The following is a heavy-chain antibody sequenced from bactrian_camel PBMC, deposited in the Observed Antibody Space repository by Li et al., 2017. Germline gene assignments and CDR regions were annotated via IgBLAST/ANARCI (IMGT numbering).Heavy chain of an antibody. J-gene: IGHJ4*01. CDR1: GFTFSIHG. Sequence: VQLVESGGGLVQPGGSLRLSCAASGFTFSIHGMSWVRQAPGKGLEWVSSINSGGEATSYGRFTISRDNPKNTVYLRMNSLKSEDTALYYCVTGYGGSWYWGLYEYNYWGQGTQVTVS. V-gene: IGHV3S40*01. CDR2: INSGGEAT. D-gene: IGHD6*01. CDR3: VTGYGGSWYWGLYEYNY.